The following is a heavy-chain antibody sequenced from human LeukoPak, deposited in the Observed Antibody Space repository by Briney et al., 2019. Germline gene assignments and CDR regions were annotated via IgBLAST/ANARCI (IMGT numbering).Heavy chain of an antibody. D-gene: IGHD3-10*01. V-gene: IGHV6-1*01. Sequence: SQTLSLTCAISGDSVSSNSAAWNWIRQSPSRGLEWLGRTYYRSKWYNDYAESVKSRITINPDTSKNHFSLQLNSATPEDTAVYYCARALYGSGNYYNGMDVWGQGTTVTVSS. CDR1: GDSVSSNSAA. CDR2: TYYRSKWYN. CDR3: ARALYGSGNYYNGMDV. J-gene: IGHJ6*02.